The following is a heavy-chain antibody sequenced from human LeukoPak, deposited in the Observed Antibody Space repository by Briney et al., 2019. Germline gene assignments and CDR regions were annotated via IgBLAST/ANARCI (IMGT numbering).Heavy chain of an antibody. J-gene: IGHJ6*03. Sequence: SVKVSCKASGGTFSSYAISWVRQAPGQGLEWMGGIIPIFGTANYAQNVQGRVTITPDESTSTPYMEPSSLRAEDTAVYDLARDLWYSSSPPYYSYMDVWGKGTTVTVSS. D-gene: IGHD6-13*01. CDR3: ARDLWYSSSPPYYSYMDV. CDR1: GGTFSSYA. V-gene: IGHV1-69*13. CDR2: IIPIFGTA.